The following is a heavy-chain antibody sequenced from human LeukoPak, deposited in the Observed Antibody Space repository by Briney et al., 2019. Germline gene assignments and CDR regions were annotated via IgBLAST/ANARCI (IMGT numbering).Heavy chain of an antibody. V-gene: IGHV4-38-2*02. Sequence: SETLSLTCTVSGYSISSGYYWGWIRQPPGKGLEWIGSIYHSGSTYYNPSLKSRVTISVDTSKNQFSLKLSSVTAADTAVYYCARRGTVAGLNWFDPWGQGTLVTVSS. CDR1: GYSISSGYY. J-gene: IGHJ5*02. D-gene: IGHD6-19*01. CDR2: IYHSGST. CDR3: ARRGTVAGLNWFDP.